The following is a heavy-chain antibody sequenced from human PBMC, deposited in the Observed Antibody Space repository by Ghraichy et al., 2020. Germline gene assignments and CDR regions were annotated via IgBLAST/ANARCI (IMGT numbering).Heavy chain of an antibody. Sequence: VKVSCKVSGYTLTELSMHWVRQAPGKGLEWMGGFDPEDGETIYAQKFQGRVTMTEDTSTDTAYMELSSLRSEDTAVYYCATATYYDSSGYPFFDYWGQGTLVTVSS. V-gene: IGHV1-24*01. D-gene: IGHD3-22*01. CDR2: FDPEDGET. CDR3: ATATYYDSSGYPFFDY. CDR1: GYTLTELS. J-gene: IGHJ4*02.